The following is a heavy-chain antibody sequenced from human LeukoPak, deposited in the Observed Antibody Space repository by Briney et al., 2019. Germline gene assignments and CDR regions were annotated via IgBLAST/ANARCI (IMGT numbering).Heavy chain of an antibody. V-gene: IGHV3-21*01. CDR2: ISSSSTYI. D-gene: IGHD6-19*01. Sequence: GGSLRLSCAASGFTLSSYSMNWVRQAPGKGLEWVSSISSSSTYIYYADSVKGRFTISRDNAKNSLYLQMNSLRAEDTAVYYCASSIAVAGTDYWGQGTLVTVSS. J-gene: IGHJ4*02. CDR3: ASSIAVAGTDY. CDR1: GFTLSSYS.